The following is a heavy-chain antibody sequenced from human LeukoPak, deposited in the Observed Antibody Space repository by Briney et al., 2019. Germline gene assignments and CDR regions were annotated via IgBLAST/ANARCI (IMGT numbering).Heavy chain of an antibody. D-gene: IGHD3-10*01. CDR3: ATTQPVRGAPSTLYGMDV. CDR1: GYTLTELS. CDR2: FDPEDGET. V-gene: IGHV1-24*01. Sequence: GASVKVSCKVSGYTLTELSMHWVRQAPGKGLEWMGGFDPEDGETIYAQKFQGRVTMTEDTSTDTAYMELSSLRSEDTAVYYCATTQPVRGAPSTLYGMDVWGQGTTVTVSS. J-gene: IGHJ6*02.